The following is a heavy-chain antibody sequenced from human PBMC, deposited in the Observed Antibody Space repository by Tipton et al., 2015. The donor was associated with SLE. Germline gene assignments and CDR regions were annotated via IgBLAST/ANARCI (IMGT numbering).Heavy chain of an antibody. CDR2: IYYSGST. D-gene: IGHD6-19*01. Sequence: TLSLTCTVSGGSISSSSYYWGWVRQPPGKGLEWIGSIYYSGSTFYSQSPKSRVTISADTSQNQFSLKLSSVTAADTAMYYCARGYSSVWLLGGMDVWGQGTTVTVSS. V-gene: IGHV4-39*07. CDR3: ARGYSSVWLLGGMDV. CDR1: GGSISSSSYY. J-gene: IGHJ6*02.